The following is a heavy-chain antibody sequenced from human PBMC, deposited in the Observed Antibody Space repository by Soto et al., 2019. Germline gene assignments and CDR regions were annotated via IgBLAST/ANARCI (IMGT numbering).Heavy chain of an antibody. Sequence: EVQLVESGGDLVKPGGCLRLSCAASGITFTNAWMSWVRQAPGKGLEWVGRIKNKVDGGTTDYAAPVRGRFTISRDDSKNTLSLQMNSLETEDTAVYYCTTDPGDYEDFWGQGTLVTVSS. CDR1: GITFTNAW. D-gene: IGHD4-17*01. V-gene: IGHV3-15*01. CDR3: TTDPGDYEDF. CDR2: IKNKVDGGTT. J-gene: IGHJ4*02.